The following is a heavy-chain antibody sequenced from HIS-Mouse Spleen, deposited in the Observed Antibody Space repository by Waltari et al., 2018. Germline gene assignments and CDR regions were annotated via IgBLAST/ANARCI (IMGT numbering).Heavy chain of an antibody. CDR2: INPNRGGT. J-gene: IGHJ4*02. V-gene: IGHV1-2*02. Sequence: QVQLVQSGAEVKKPGASVKVSCKASGYTFTGYYMHWVRQAPGQGLEWMGWINPNRGGTNYAQKFQGRVTMTRDTSISTAYMKLSRLRSDDTAVYYCARLGVFDYWGQGTLVTVSS. CDR3: ARLGVFDY. CDR1: GYTFTGYY. D-gene: IGHD2-8*01.